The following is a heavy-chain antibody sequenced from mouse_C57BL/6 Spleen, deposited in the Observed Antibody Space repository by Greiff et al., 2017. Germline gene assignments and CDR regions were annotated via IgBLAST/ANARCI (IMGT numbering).Heavy chain of an antibody. J-gene: IGHJ4*01. CDR1: GFSLTSYG. CDR2: IWSGGST. CDR3: ARKGTTVVQAMDY. D-gene: IGHD1-1*01. Sequence: VNLVESGPGLVQPSQSLSITCTVSGFSLTSYGVHWVRQSPGKGLEWLGVIWSGGSTDYNAAFISRLSISKDNSKSQVFFKMNSLQADDTAIYYCARKGTTVVQAMDYWGQGTSVTVSS. V-gene: IGHV2-2*01.